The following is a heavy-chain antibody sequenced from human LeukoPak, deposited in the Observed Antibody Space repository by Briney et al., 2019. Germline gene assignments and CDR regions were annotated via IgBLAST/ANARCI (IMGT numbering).Heavy chain of an antibody. D-gene: IGHD1-26*01. CDR1: RFTFSNYP. CDR2: LSYDGSNE. Sequence: GGSLRLSCAASRFTFSNYPMHWVRQAPGKGLEWVALLSYDGSNEYYADSVKGRFTISRDNSKNTLYLQMNSLRAEDTAVYYCARGRGSYSADYWGQGTLVTVSS. V-gene: IGHV3-30-3*01. CDR3: ARGRGSYSADY. J-gene: IGHJ4*02.